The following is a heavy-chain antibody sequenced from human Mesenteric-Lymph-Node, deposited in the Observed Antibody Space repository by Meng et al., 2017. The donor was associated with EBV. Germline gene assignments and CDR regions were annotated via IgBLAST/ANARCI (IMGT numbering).Heavy chain of an antibody. V-gene: IGHV1-3*01. Sequence: VWCGQVGREVKKPGVSVHVSCKVSGYIFESYRVHWARQAPGQRLEWMGWINPAFGNTDYSQKFQGKVTITSDTSASTAYMDLTSLTPEDTAVYFCARDAGDYVLDYWGQGTLVTVSS. D-gene: IGHD4-17*01. CDR3: ARDAGDYVLDY. CDR1: GYIFESYR. CDR2: INPAFGNT. J-gene: IGHJ4*02.